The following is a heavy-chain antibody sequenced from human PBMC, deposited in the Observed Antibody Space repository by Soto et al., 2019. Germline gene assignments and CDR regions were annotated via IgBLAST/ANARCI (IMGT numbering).Heavy chain of an antibody. CDR3: ERAYGEEASFDY. D-gene: IGHD4-17*01. V-gene: IGHV4-34*01. J-gene: IGHJ4*02. Sequence: PSETLSLTCAVYGGSFSGYYWSWIRQPPGKGLEWIGEINHSGSTNYNPSLKSRVTISVDTSKNQFSLKLSSVTAADTAVYYCERAYGEEASFDYWGQGTLVTVSS. CDR1: GGSFSGYY. CDR2: INHSGST.